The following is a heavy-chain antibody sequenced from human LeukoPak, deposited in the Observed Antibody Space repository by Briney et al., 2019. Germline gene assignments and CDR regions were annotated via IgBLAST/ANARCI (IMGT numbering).Heavy chain of an antibody. V-gene: IGHV3-23*01. CDR1: GVTFSSYA. CDR3: AKLGGNSGFY. J-gene: IGHJ4*02. Sequence: GGSLRLSCAASGVTFSSYAMSWVRQAPGKGVEWGSAISGSGGSTYYADSVKGGFTISRDKSKNTLYLQMHSLRAEDTAVYYCAKLGGNSGFYWGQGTLVTVSS. CDR2: ISGSGGST. D-gene: IGHD4-23*01.